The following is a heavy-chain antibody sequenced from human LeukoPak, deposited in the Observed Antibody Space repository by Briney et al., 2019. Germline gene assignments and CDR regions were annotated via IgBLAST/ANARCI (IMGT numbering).Heavy chain of an antibody. D-gene: IGHD1-26*01. Sequence: PGGSLRLSCAASGFTFSSAWMSWVRQAPGKGLEWVANVNQDGRGKYYVDSVKGRFTISKDNAKNSLYLQMNSLRAEDTAVYYCARDWVVGATTRTYYYYYYMDVWGKGTTVTVSS. CDR3: ARDWVVGATTRTYYYYYYMDV. V-gene: IGHV3-7*01. J-gene: IGHJ6*03. CDR2: VNQDGRGK. CDR1: GFTFSSAW.